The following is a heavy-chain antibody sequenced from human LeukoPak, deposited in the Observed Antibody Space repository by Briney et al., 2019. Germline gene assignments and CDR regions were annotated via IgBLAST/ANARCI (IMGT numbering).Heavy chain of an antibody. V-gene: IGHV3-23*01. CDR1: GFTFSSYA. J-gene: IGHJ6*02. D-gene: IGHD3-10*01. CDR3: AKDVRSGSGESPIYNYYYGMDV. CDR2: IINSGAKT. Sequence: GGSLRLSCAASGFTFSSYAMTWVRQAPGKGLEWVSGIINSGAKTYYGDSVKGRFTISRDNSKNTLFLQMNSLRAEDTAIYYCAKDVRSGSGESPIYNYYYGMDVWGQGTTVTVSS.